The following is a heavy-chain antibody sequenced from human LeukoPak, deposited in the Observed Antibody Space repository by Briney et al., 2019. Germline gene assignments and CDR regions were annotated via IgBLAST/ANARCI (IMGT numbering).Heavy chain of an antibody. Sequence: SETLSLTCAVSGGSFSGYYWSWIRQPPGKGLEWIGEINHSGSTNYTPSLKSRVTISVDTSKNQFSLKLSSVTAADTAVYYCAGHDSSSWKPFDYWGQGTLVTVSS. J-gene: IGHJ4*02. CDR1: GGSFSGYY. CDR3: AGHDSSSWKPFDY. V-gene: IGHV4-34*01. D-gene: IGHD6-13*01. CDR2: INHSGST.